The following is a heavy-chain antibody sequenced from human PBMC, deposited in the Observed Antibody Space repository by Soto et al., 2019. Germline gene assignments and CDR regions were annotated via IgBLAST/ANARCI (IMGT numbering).Heavy chain of an antibody. CDR1: GNSVSIGGNY. CDR2: IYSNDYI. CDR3: ARGAYDSLTGPSHNWFDP. J-gene: IGHJ5*02. D-gene: IGHD3-9*01. V-gene: IGHV4-31*03. Sequence: PSETLSLTCTVSGNSVSIGGNYWNWIRQHPGKGLEWIGYIYSNDYIAHNPSLKSRLSISVDTSKNQLSLKLSSVTAADTAVYYCARGAYDSLTGPSHNWFDPWGQGTLVTVSS.